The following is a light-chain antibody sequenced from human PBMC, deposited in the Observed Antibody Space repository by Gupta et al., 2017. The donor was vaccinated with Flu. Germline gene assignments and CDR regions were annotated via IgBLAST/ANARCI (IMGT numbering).Light chain of an antibody. CDR3: QQYNKWPAT. CDR2: DAA. Sequence: PATLSVSPGARATLSCRASQSLGSNLAWFQQKPGQATRLLIFDAATRATGFPARFSGSGSGTEFTLIISGLQSEDSAVYYCQQYNKWPATFGGGTKVEIK. J-gene: IGKJ4*01. CDR1: QSLGSN. V-gene: IGKV3-15*01.